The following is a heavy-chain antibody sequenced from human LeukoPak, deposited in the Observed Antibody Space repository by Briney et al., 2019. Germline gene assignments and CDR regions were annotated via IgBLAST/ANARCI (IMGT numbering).Heavy chain of an antibody. Sequence: GRSLRLSCAASGFTFSSYGMHWVRQAPGKGLEWVAVIWYDGSNKYYADSVKGRFTISRDNSKNTLYLQMNSLRAEDTAVYYCARERYLDWLPDYYYGMDVWGQGTTVTVSS. D-gene: IGHD3-9*01. CDR3: ARERYLDWLPDYYYGMDV. J-gene: IGHJ6*02. V-gene: IGHV3-33*01. CDR1: GFTFSSYG. CDR2: IWYDGSNK.